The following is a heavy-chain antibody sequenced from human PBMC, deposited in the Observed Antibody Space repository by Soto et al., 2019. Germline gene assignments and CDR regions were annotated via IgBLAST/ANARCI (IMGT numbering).Heavy chain of an antibody. J-gene: IGHJ2*01. CDR1: GGSFSGYY. CDR3: ARESHDILTGPPWVWYFDL. V-gene: IGHV4-34*01. Sequence: QVQLQQWGAGPLRPLETLSLTCGVSGGSFSGYYWAWIRQSPGKGLEWIGEINDRGSINYNPSLKSRVSISVHTSTNHSCLNRRAVTGADTAVYYCARESHDILTGPPWVWYFDLWGRGTLVTVSS. D-gene: IGHD3-9*01. CDR2: INDRGSI.